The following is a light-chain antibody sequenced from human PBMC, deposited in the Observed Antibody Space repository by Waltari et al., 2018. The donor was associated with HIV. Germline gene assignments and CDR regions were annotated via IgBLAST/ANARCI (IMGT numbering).Light chain of an antibody. V-gene: IGLV4-69*01. Sequence: QLALTQSPSASASLGASVKLTCTLSSEHSSYAISWHQQQPEKGPRFLMNLNRDGSHSKGDGIPDRFSGSSSGAERYLPISSLQSEDEADYYCQTWATGIWVFGGGTKLTVL. CDR2: LNRDGSH. J-gene: IGLJ3*02. CDR3: QTWATGIWV. CDR1: SEHSSYA.